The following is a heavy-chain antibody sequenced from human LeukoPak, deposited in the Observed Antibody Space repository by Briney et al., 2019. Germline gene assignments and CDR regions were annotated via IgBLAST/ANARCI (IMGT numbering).Heavy chain of an antibody. D-gene: IGHD3-9*01. V-gene: IGHV3-48*03. CDR1: GFTFSTYE. Sequence: GGSLRLSCEASGFTFSTYEMNWVRQTPGEGLEWVSCIGSSGSTIYYADSVKGRFTISRDNAKNSLYLQMNSLRAEDTAVYYCARQRGDMTGYYMPRGFDYWGQGTLVTVSS. CDR2: IGSSGSTI. CDR3: ARQRGDMTGYYMPRGFDY. J-gene: IGHJ4*02.